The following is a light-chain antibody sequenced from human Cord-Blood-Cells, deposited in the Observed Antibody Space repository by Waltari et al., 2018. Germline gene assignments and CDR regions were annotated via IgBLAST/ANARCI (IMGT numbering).Light chain of an antibody. CDR2: DVS. Sequence: QSALTHPASVSASPGQSIIISCTGTSSDVGGYNYVSWYQQHPGHAPTLMIYDVSNRPSGVSNRFSGSKSGNTASLTISGLQAEDEADYYCSSYTSSSTVVFGGGTKLTVL. CDR3: SSYTSSSTVV. CDR1: SSDVGGYNY. V-gene: IGLV2-14*01. J-gene: IGLJ2*01.